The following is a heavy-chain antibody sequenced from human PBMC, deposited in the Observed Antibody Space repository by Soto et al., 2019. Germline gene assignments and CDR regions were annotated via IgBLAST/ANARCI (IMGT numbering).Heavy chain of an antibody. Sequence: SETLSLTCTVSAGSIGGYYWSWVRQPPGKGLEWIGYSHHSGITNFNSSLKSRVTISIDTSNNQFSVNLRSVTAADTAVYYCARALFHSISGPLWGQGTLVTVPQ. J-gene: IGHJ4*02. D-gene: IGHD3-3*02. CDR2: SHHSGIT. CDR1: AGSIGGYY. CDR3: ARALFHSISGPL. V-gene: IGHV4-59*01.